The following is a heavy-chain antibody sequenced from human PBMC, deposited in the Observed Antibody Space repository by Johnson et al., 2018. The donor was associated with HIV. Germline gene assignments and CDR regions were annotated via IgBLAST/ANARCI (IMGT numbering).Heavy chain of an antibody. CDR2: ISYDGSNT. CDR1: GFSFSTYA. V-gene: IGHV3-30*04. D-gene: IGHD3-16*02. J-gene: IGHJ3*02. Sequence: QMQLVESGGGVVQPGRSLRLSCAASGFSFSTYAMHWVRQAPGKGLEWLIVISYDGSNTYYADSVKGRFTISRVNSKNTLYLQMNSLRAEDTAVYYCTTDPYYDYVWGSYRHDAFDIWGRGTMVTVSS. CDR3: TTDPYYDYVWGSYRHDAFDI.